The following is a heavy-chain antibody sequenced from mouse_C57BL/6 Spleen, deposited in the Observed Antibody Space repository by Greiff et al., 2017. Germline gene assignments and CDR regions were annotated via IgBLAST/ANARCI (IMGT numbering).Heavy chain of an antibody. CDR3: AREGPMVILDY. D-gene: IGHD2-2*01. V-gene: IGHV3-6*01. CDR2: ISYDGSN. Sequence: EVKLVESGPGLVKPSQSLSLTCSVTGYSITSGYYWNWIRQFPGNKLEWMGYISYDGSNNYNPSLKNRISITRDTSKNQFFLKLNSVTTEDTATYYCAREGPMVILDYWGQGTTLTVSS. J-gene: IGHJ2*01. CDR1: GYSITSGYY.